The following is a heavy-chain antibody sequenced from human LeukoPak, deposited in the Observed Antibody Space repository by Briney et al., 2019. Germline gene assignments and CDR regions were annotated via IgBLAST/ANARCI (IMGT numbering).Heavy chain of an antibody. CDR2: FDPEDGET. J-gene: IGHJ4*02. CDR1: RYTLTELS. D-gene: IGHD2-2*01. V-gene: IGHV1-24*01. CDR3: ATHKGVPAATYFDY. Sequence: RWASVKVSCKVSRYTLTELSMHWVRQAPGKGLEWMGGFDPEDGETIYAQKFQGRVTMTEDTSTDTAYMELSSLRSEDTAVYYCATHKGVPAATYFDYWGQGTLVTVSS.